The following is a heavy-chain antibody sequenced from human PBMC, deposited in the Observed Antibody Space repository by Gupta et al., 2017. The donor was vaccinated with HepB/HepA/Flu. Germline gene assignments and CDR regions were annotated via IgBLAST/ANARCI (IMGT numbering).Heavy chain of an antibody. CDR2: IYWDDDK. V-gene: IGHV2-5*02. Sequence: QITLKESGPTLVKPTQTLTLTCTFSGFSLSTSGVGVGWFHQPPGKALEWLALIYWDDDKRYSPSLKSRLTITKDTSKNQVVLTMTNMDPVDTATYYCAHSRTSLIDYGDYVPGLAYYYFDYWGQGTLVTVSS. J-gene: IGHJ4*02. D-gene: IGHD4-17*01. CDR1: GFSLSTSGVG. CDR3: AHSRTSLIDYGDYVPGLAYYYFDY.